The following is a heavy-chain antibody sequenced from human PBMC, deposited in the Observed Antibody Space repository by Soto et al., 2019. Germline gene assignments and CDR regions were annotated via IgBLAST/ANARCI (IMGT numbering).Heavy chain of an antibody. V-gene: IGHV1-69*01. CDR2: TIPFFGTT. CDR3: ARASFSSWSGGYDFGMDV. Sequence: QLQLVQSGAEVKKPGSSVKVSCKASGGTFTNHAISWARQAPGQGLEWMGGTIPFFGTTNYAQKHQVRVTITAEESTSTAYMELTSLRYEDTAGYYCARASFSSWSGGYDFGMDVWGQGTTVTVSS. J-gene: IGHJ6*02. D-gene: IGHD6-13*01. CDR1: GGTFTNHA.